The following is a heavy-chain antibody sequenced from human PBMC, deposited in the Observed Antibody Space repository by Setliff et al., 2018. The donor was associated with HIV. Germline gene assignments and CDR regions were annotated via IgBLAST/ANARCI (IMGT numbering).Heavy chain of an antibody. Sequence: PSETLSLTCAVYGGSFSGYYWSWIRQPPGEGLEYIGYIYYSGSTNYNPSLKSRVTISVDTSKNQFSLKLSSVTAADPAVYYCATVGDSYYYYSRGSQPFPAWGQGTLVTVSS. CDR3: ATVGDSYYYYSRGSQPFPA. V-gene: IGHV4-59*01. CDR2: IYYSGST. CDR1: GGSFSGYY. D-gene: IGHD3-22*01. J-gene: IGHJ1*01.